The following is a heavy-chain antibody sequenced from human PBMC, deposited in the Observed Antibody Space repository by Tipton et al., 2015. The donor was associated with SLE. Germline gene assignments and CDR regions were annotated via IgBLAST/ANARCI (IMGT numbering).Heavy chain of an antibody. D-gene: IGHD5-12*01. J-gene: IGHJ4*02. CDR3: IPRGYSGY. V-gene: IGHV3-15*01. CDR1: GFTFTNAW. CDR2: IKSKADGGTT. Sequence: GSLRLSCTVSGFTFTNAWVSWVRQAPGKGLEWVGRIKSKADGGTTDYVAPVKGRFTMSRDDSKNTLYLQMNSLKTEDTAVYYCIPRGYSGYWGQGTLVTVSS.